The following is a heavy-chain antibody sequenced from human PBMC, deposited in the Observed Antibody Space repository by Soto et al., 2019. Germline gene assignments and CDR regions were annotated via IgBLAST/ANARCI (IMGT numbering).Heavy chain of an antibody. CDR3: ARARRTESHYDSSGYTAEYFQY. CDR1: GFTFSDYY. CDR2: ISSSSSYT. D-gene: IGHD3-22*01. Sequence: QVQLVESGGGLVKPGGSLRLSCAASGFTFSDYYMSWIRQAPGKGLEWVSYISSSSSYTNYADSVKGRFTISRDNAKXYXXXEXXSLRAEDTAVYYCARARRTESHYDSSGYTAEYFQYWGQGTLVTVSS. J-gene: IGHJ1*01. V-gene: IGHV3-11*05.